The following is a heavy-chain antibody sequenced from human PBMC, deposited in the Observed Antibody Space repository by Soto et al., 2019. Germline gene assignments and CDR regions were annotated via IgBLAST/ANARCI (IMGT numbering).Heavy chain of an antibody. CDR2: FHNSGCT. D-gene: IGHD2-15*01. Sequence: QVQLQESGPGLVKPSETLSLTCTVSGDSMSGYHWNWIRQPPGKGLQWIGYFHNSGCTSYDSSLKSRVAISSDTPTRQSSMKLTSATTASTAVYYRARNQVDGYSLFAFWGQGIRVTFPS. V-gene: IGHV4-59*01. CDR1: GDSMSGYH. CDR3: ARNQVDGYSLFAF. J-gene: IGHJ4*02.